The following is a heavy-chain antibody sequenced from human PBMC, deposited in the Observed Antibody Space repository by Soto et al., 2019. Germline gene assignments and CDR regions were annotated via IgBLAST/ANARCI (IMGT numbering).Heavy chain of an antibody. V-gene: IGHV3-30*18. D-gene: IGHD1-1*01. Sequence: GWSLRLSCAASGFTFSNYGMHWVRQTPGKGLEWVALILYDGSNKYYADPVKGRFTISRDNSKKTLYLQVSSLRAEETAVYYCAKSRDAYNFYFYYGIDVWGQGTSVTVSS. CDR3: AKSRDAYNFYFYYGIDV. CDR1: GFTFSNYG. CDR2: ILYDGSNK. J-gene: IGHJ6*02.